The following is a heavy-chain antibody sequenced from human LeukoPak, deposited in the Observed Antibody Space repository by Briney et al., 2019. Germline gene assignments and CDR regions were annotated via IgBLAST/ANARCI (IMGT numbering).Heavy chain of an antibody. CDR1: DFIISDNY. CDR2: IYPSGTT. CDR3: ARAVAAGTIYFDF. V-gene: IGHV3-53*01. D-gene: IGHD6-13*01. J-gene: IGHJ4*02. Sequence: GGSLRLSCAASDFIISDNYMTWVRQALGKGLEWVSIIYPSGTTYYADSVKGRFTISRDNSKTTLILQMNSLRAEDTAIYYCARAVAAGTIYFDFWGQGALVTVSS.